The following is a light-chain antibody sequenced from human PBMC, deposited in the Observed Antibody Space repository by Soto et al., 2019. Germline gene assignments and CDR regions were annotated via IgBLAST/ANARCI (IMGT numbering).Light chain of an antibody. J-gene: IGKJ2*01. V-gene: IGKV1-5*01. CDR1: QSISTW. Sequence: DIQMTQSPSTLSASVGDRVTITCRASQSISTWLAWYQQKPGKAPKVLIYDASSLESGVPSRFSGSGSGTEFSLTISSLQPDDFATNYCQHYSSYSGTFGQGTKLEI. CDR2: DAS. CDR3: QHYSSYSGT.